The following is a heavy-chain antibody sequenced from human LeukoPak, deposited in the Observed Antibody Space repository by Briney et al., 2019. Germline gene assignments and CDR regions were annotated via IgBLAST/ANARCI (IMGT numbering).Heavy chain of an antibody. J-gene: IGHJ4*02. CDR2: ISAYNGNT. D-gene: IGHD6-19*01. CDR3: ARDVSDGGWPFDY. V-gene: IGHV1-18*01. CDR1: GYTFTSYG. Sequence: ASVKVSCKASGYTFTSYGISCLRRAPGQGLEWMGWISAYNGNTNYAQKLQGRVTMTTDTSTSTAYMELRSLRSDDTAVYYCARDVSDGGWPFDYWGQGTLVTVSS.